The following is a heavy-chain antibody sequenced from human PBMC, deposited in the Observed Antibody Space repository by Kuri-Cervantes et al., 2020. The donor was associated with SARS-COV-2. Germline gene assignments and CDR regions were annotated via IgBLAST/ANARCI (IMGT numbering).Heavy chain of an antibody. CDR1: GYTFTGYY. V-gene: IGHV1-2*02. CDR2: INPNSGGT. CDR3: ARDCSGTDCYIIIYAMSD. J-gene: IGHJ4*02. Sequence: ASVKVSCKASGYTFTGYYMHWVRQAPGQGLEWMGWINPNSGGTNYAQKFQGRVTMTRDTSISTAYMELTSLRSDDTAVYYCARDCSGTDCYIIIYAMSDWGQGTLVTVSS. D-gene: IGHD2-2*01.